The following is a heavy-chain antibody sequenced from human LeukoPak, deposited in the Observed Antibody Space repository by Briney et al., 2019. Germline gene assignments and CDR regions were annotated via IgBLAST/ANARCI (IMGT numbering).Heavy chain of an antibody. CDR2: IWSSEDNK. Sequence: GGSLRLSCAASGFTYNTHGMHWIRQAPGKGLEWVAFIWSSEDNKYYASSVEGRLTISRDNSKNTLFLQMNSLRAEDTAVYYCAREPVIAIDHDAFDIWGQGTMVTVSS. D-gene: IGHD2-21*01. CDR1: GFTYNTHG. V-gene: IGHV3-33*01. CDR3: AREPVIAIDHDAFDI. J-gene: IGHJ3*02.